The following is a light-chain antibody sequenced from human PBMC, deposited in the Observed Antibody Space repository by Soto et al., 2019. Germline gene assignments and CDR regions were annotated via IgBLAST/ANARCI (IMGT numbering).Light chain of an antibody. V-gene: IGKV1-5*01. CDR2: DAS. CDR3: QQYNSYPWT. CDR1: QSISSW. Sequence: DIQMTQSPSTLSASVGDRVTITCRASQSISSWLAWYQQKPGKAPKLLIYDASSLESGVPSRFSGSGSGTEFTLTVSGLQPDDFATSYCQQYNSYPWTFGQGTKVEIK. J-gene: IGKJ1*01.